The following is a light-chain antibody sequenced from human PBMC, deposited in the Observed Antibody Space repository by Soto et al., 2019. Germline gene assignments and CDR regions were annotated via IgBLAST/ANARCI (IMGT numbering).Light chain of an antibody. Sequence: EIVLTQSPATLSLSPGERVTLSCRASQSVSNSLAWYQQKPGQPPRLLIYDVSNRATGIPARFSGSGSGTDFTLTITSLEPEDFAVYFCHQRYNWPRVTFGQGTQLRLN. V-gene: IGKV3-11*01. CDR2: DVS. J-gene: IGKJ5*01. CDR1: QSVSNS. CDR3: HQRYNWPRVT.